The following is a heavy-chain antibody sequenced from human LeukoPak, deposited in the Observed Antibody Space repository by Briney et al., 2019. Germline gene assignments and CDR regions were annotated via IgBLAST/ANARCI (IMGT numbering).Heavy chain of an antibody. CDR3: TRGLGGPDDQYFAL. D-gene: IGHD1-1*01. CDR2: IGTAGDT. Sequence: GGSLRLSCAASGFTFSNYDMHWVRQATGKGLEWVSAIGTAGDTYYADSVKGRFTISRENAKNSLYLQMSTLRAGDTAVYYCTRGLGGPDDQYFALWGRDTLVTVSS. CDR1: GFTFSNYD. V-gene: IGHV3-13*01. J-gene: IGHJ2*01.